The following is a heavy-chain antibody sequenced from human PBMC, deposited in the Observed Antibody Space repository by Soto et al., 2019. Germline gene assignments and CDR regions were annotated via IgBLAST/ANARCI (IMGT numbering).Heavy chain of an antibody. Sequence: GGSLRLSCAASGFSFSHYGFHWVRQAPGKGLEWVAVISYDGSNEYYADSVKGRFTISRDNSKNTPYLQMNSLRAEDTAVYYCAKMMVVITTYYDMDVWGQGITVTVSS. D-gene: IGHD3-22*01. CDR3: AKMMVVITTYYDMDV. V-gene: IGHV3-30*18. CDR1: GFSFSHYG. CDR2: ISYDGSNE. J-gene: IGHJ6*02.